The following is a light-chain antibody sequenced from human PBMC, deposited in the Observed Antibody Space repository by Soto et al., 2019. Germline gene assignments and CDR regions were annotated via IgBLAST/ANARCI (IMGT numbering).Light chain of an antibody. CDR1: QSISSNK. CDR3: QQFSSYPLT. V-gene: IGKV3-20*01. Sequence: EVVMTQSPATLSVSPGESATLSCRASQSISSNKLAWYQQKPGQAPRLLIYGAYSRATGIPDRFSGGGSGTDFTLTISRLEPEDFAVYYCQQFSSYPLTFGGGTKVDI. J-gene: IGKJ4*01. CDR2: GAY.